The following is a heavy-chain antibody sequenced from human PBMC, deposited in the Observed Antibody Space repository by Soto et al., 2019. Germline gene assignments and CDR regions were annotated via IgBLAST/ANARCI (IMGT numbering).Heavy chain of an antibody. V-gene: IGHV1-69*01. CDR2: IIPIFGTA. CDR1: GGTFSSYA. J-gene: IGHJ5*02. Sequence: QVQLVQSGAAVKKPWSSVKVSCKASGGTFSSYAISWVRQAPGQGLEWMGWIIPIFGTANYAQKFQGRVTITADESTSTAYIELSSLRSEDTVVYYCARDLRVVTDPRFDPWGQGTLVTVAS. D-gene: IGHD2-2*01. CDR3: ARDLRVVTDPRFDP.